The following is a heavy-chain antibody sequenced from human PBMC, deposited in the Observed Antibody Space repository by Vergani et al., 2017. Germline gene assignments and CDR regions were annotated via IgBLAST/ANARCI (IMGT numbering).Heavy chain of an antibody. Sequence: VQLLESGGGLVQPGGSLRLSCAASGFTFSSYGMHWVRQGPGKGLEWVAFIRYDGPNKYYADSVTGRFSISRDNSKSTLYLQLNSLRSDDTAVYYCAKGGPIFPYEMDIWGQGTTVTVSS. CDR1: GFTFSSYG. V-gene: IGHV3-30*02. CDR2: IRYDGPNK. CDR3: AKGGPIFPYEMDI. J-gene: IGHJ6*02. D-gene: IGHD3-3*02.